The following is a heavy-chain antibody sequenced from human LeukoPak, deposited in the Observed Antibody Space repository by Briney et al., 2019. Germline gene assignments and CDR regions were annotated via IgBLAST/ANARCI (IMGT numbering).Heavy chain of an antibody. J-gene: IGHJ3*02. D-gene: IGHD3-10*01. Sequence: PGGSLTPFCAASGFTFSSYSMNWARQAPGKGLEWVSSISISSSYIYYADSVKGRFTISRDNAKNSLYLQMNSLRAEDTAVYYCAREGQNYYGSGSYFRGDAFDIWGQGTMVTVSS. CDR3: AREGQNYYGSGSYFRGDAFDI. CDR2: ISISSSYI. V-gene: IGHV3-21*01. CDR1: GFTFSSYS.